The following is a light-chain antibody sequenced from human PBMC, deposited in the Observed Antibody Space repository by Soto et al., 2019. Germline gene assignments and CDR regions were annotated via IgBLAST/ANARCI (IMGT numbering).Light chain of an antibody. CDR1: QSVSSY. Sequence: EIVLTQSPATLSLSPGERATLSCRASQSVSSYLAWYQQKPGQAPRLPIYDASNRATGIPARFSGSGSGTDFTLTISSLEPEDFAVYYCQQRSNSFGQGTRLEIK. J-gene: IGKJ5*01. V-gene: IGKV3-11*01. CDR3: QQRSNS. CDR2: DAS.